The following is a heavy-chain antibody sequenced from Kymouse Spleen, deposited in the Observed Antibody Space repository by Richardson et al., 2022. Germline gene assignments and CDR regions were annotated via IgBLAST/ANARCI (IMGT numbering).Heavy chain of an antibody. J-gene: IGHJ2*01. CDR3: ARRGSSVGWYFDL. V-gene: IGHV3-33*01. CDR1: GFTFSSYG. D-gene: IGHD6-6*01. CDR2: IWYDGSNK. Sequence: QVQLVESGGGVVQPGRSLRLSCAASGFTFSSYGMHWVRQAPGKGLEWVAVIWYDGSNKYYADSVKGRFTISRDNSKNTLYLQMNSLRAEDTAVYYCARRGSSVGWYFDLWGRGTLVTVSS.